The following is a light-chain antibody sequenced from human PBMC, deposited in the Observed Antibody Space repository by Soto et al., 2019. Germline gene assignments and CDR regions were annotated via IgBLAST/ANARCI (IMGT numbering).Light chain of an antibody. Sequence: DIQMTQSPSSLSASVGDRVTITCRASQSIASSLNWLQLKPGKAPKLLLYATSTLQSGVPSRFSGSGSGSYFTLTISSLQPEDSAVYFCQQGYSPLLTFGGGTRVEIK. J-gene: IGKJ4*01. CDR2: ATS. CDR1: QSIASS. V-gene: IGKV1-39*01. CDR3: QQGYSPLLT.